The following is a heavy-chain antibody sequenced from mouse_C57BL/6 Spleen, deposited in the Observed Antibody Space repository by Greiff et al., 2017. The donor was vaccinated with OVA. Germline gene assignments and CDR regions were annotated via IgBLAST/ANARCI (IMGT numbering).Heavy chain of an antibody. D-gene: IGHD4-1*01. J-gene: IGHJ4*01. CDR3: ERKERGRGGYAMDD. V-gene: IGHV1-82*01. CDR1: GYAFSSSW. CDR2: IYPGDGGT. Sequence: VQLQQSGPELVKPGASVQISCKASGYAFSSSWMHWVKQRPGKGLEWIGRIYPGDGGTNYNGKFKGKATLTADKSSSTAYMQLRSLTSEDSAVYDGERKERGRGGYAMDDWGKGTSVTVSS.